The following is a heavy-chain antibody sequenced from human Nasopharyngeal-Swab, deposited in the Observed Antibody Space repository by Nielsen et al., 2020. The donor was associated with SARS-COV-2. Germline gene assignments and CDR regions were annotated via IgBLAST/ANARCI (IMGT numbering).Heavy chain of an antibody. CDR3: TRAPSWGRDDI. CDR2: IYYSGST. CDR1: GGSVRSRSYY. V-gene: IGHV4-61*01. D-gene: IGHD7-27*01. Sequence: SDTLSLTCTLSGGSVRSRSYYWSWIRQPPGKGLEWIGYIYYSGSTKYNPSLKSRVTISEDSSKNQFSLRLSSVTAEDTAVYYCTRAPSWGRDDIWGQGTMVTVSS. J-gene: IGHJ3*02.